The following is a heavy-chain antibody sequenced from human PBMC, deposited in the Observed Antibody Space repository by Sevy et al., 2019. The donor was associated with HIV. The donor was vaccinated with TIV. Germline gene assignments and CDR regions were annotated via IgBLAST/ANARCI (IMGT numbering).Heavy chain of an antibody. CDR3: AKAYFGSGTGYGMDL. Sequence: GGSLRLSCAVSGFTFRNFWMSWVRQAPGKGLEWVANIRQDGSEKYYMDSVRGRFTISRDNAKNSLFLQLNSLRADDTAIYYGAKAYFGSGTGYGMDLWGRGTTVTVSS. D-gene: IGHD3-10*01. CDR2: IRQDGSEK. J-gene: IGHJ6*02. V-gene: IGHV3-7*01. CDR1: GFTFRNFW.